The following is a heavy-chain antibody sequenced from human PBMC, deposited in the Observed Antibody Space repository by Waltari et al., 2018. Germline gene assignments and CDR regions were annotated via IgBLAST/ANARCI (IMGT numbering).Heavy chain of an antibody. CDR3: ANAAAGRPPDAFDI. J-gene: IGHJ3*02. Sequence: EVQLVQSGAEVKKPGATVNISCKASGYTFTDYYMHWVPQAPGKGLEWMGRVDPEDGETIYAEKFQGRVTITADTSTDTAYMELSSLRSEDTAVYYCANAAAGRPPDAFDIWGQGTMVTVSS. V-gene: IGHV1-69-2*01. D-gene: IGHD6-13*01. CDR1: GYTFTDYY. CDR2: VDPEDGET.